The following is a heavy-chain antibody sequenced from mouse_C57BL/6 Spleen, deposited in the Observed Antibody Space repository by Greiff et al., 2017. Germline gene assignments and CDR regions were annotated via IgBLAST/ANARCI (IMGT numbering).Heavy chain of an antibody. V-gene: IGHV1-20*01. CDR2: INPYNGDT. CDR3: ARWRDGYYAMDY. D-gene: IGHD2-3*01. J-gene: IGHJ4*01. CDR1: GYSFTGYF. Sequence: LVESGPELVKPGDSVKISCKASGYSFTGYFMNWVMQSHGKSLEWIGRINPYNGDTFYNQKFKGKATLTVDKSSSTAHMELRSLTSEDSAVYYCARWRDGYYAMDYWGQGTSVTVS.